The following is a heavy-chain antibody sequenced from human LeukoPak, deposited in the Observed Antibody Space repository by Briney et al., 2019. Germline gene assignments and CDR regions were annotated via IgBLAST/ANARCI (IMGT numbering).Heavy chain of an antibody. D-gene: IGHD6-19*01. CDR3: ARTQEAGYSSGRYDSYYYYYMDV. CDR1: GFTFSSYE. Sequence: GSLRLSCAASGFTFSSYEMNWVRQAPGKGLEWIGYIHYSGSTNYNPFLKSRVTISVDTSKNQFSLKLSSVTAADTAVYFCARTQEAGYSSGRYDSYYYYYMDVWGKGTTVTISS. V-gene: IGHV4-59*01. J-gene: IGHJ6*03. CDR2: IHYSGST.